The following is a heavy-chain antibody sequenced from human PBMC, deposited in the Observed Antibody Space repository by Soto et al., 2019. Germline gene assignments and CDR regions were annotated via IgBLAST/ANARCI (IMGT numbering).Heavy chain of an antibody. CDR3: ARVPRSYDILTGYSPYYYYYYMDV. Sequence: SETLSLTCAVPSGSISSSNWWSWVRQPPGKGLEWIGEIYHSGSTNYNPSLKSRVTISVDKSKNQFSLKLSSVTAADTAVYYCARVPRSYDILTGYSPYYYYYYMDVWGKGTTVTVSS. D-gene: IGHD3-9*01. CDR2: IYHSGST. CDR1: SGSISSSNW. V-gene: IGHV4-4*02. J-gene: IGHJ6*03.